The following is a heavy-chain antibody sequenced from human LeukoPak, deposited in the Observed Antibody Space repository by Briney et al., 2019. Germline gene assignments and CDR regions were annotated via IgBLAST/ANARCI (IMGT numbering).Heavy chain of an antibody. D-gene: IGHD6-6*01. CDR1: GFTFDDYG. Sequence: GGSLRLSCAASGFTFDDYGMSWVRQAPGKGLEWVSTISGSGLDTYYADSVKGRFTISRDNSMNTLILQMNGLRVEDTAVYYCAKDDRVYSSSSDPHFDYWGQGTLVTVSS. CDR3: AKDDRVYSSSSDPHFDY. J-gene: IGHJ4*02. V-gene: IGHV3-23*01. CDR2: ISGSGLDT.